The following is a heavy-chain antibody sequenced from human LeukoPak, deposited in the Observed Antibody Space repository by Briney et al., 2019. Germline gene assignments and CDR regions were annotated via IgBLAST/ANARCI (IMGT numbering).Heavy chain of an antibody. Sequence: PSEALSLTCTVSGGSISSYYWSWIRQPAGKGLEWIGRIYTTGSTNYNPSLKSRVTMSVDTSKNQFSLKLTSVTAADMAVYYCARDALYCSSTSCYRYRYFDLWGRGTLVTVSS. CDR3: ARDALYCSSTSCYRYRYFDL. CDR1: GGSISSYY. V-gene: IGHV4-4*07. J-gene: IGHJ2*01. CDR2: IYTTGST. D-gene: IGHD2-2*01.